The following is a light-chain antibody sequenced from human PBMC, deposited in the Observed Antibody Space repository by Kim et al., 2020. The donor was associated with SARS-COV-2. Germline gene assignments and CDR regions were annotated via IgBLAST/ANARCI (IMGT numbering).Light chain of an antibody. CDR2: RVS. CDR1: QSLVHSDGNTY. V-gene: IGKV2-30*02. CDR3: MQGTHWPPT. J-gene: IGKJ1*01. Sequence: DVVMTQSPLSLPVTLGQPASISCRSSQSLVHSDGNTYLNWFQQRPGQSPRRLVYRVSNRDSGVPERFSGSGSGTDFTLKISRVEADDVGVYYCMQGTHWPPTFGQGTKVDIK.